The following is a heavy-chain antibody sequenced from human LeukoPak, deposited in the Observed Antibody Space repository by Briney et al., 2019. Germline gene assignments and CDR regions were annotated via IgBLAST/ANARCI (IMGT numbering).Heavy chain of an antibody. J-gene: IGHJ4*02. CDR2: IYHSGST. D-gene: IGHD3-3*01. CDR1: SYSISSGYY. CDR3: ARDGGVLRFLEWLLPFDY. V-gene: IGHV4-38-2*02. Sequence: SETLSLTCTVSSYSISSGYYWGWIRQPPGKGLEWIGSIYHSGSTYYNPSLKSRVTISVDTSKNQFSLKLSSVTAADTAVYYCARDGGVLRFLEWLLPFDYWGQGTLVTVSS.